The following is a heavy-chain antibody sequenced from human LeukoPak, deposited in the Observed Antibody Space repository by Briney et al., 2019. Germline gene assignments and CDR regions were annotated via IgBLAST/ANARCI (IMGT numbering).Heavy chain of an antibody. J-gene: IGHJ4*02. CDR1: GGSISSSSYY. V-gene: IGHV4-39*01. CDR2: IYYSGST. D-gene: IGHD3-3*01. Sequence: PSETLSLTCTVSGGSISSSSYYWGWIRQPPGKGLEWIGSIYYSGSTYYNPSLKSRVTISVDTSKNQFSLKLSSVTAADTAVYYCASYPRLRFLEWLYFDYWGQGTLVTVSS. CDR3: ASYPRLRFLEWLYFDY.